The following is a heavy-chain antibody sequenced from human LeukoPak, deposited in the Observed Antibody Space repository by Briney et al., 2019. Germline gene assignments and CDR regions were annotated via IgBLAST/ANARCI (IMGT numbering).Heavy chain of an antibody. J-gene: IGHJ4*02. CDR3: AKDHRQQDY. Sequence: GGSLRLSCAASGFTFSSYWMHWVRQAPGKGLVWVSRIYNDGSRTSYADSVKGRFTISRDNAKSTLYLQMNSLRAEDTAVYYCAKDHRQQDYWGQGTLVAVSS. D-gene: IGHD6-13*01. CDR1: GFTFSSYW. CDR2: IYNDGSRT. V-gene: IGHV3-74*01.